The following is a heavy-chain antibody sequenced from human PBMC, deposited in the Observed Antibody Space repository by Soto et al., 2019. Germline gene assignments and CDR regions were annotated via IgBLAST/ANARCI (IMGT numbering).Heavy chain of an antibody. CDR2: IYWSGDE. D-gene: IGHD6-6*01. V-gene: IGHV2-5*01. Sequence: SGPTLVNPTQTLTLTCSFSGFSFSTSGVGVGWVRQPPGKALEWLALIYWSGDEHYRPSLKSRLTITKDTSKNQVVLIMTNMDPVDTATYYCARGLATLPVFAFDVWGQGTTVTVSS. CDR1: GFSFSTSGVG. CDR3: ARGLATLPVFAFDV. J-gene: IGHJ3*01.